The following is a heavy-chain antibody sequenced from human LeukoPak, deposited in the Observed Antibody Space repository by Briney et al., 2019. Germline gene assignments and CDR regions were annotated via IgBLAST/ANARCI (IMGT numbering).Heavy chain of an antibody. V-gene: IGHV3-21*01. CDR1: GFTFSSYS. CDR2: ISSSSSYI. Sequence: GGSLRLSCAASGFTFSSYSMNWVRQAPGKGLEWVSSISSSSSYIYYADSVKGRFTTSRDNAKNSLYLQMNSLRAEDTAVYYCARDAGSSWYVFDYWGQGTLVTVSS. J-gene: IGHJ4*02. CDR3: ARDAGSSWYVFDY. D-gene: IGHD6-13*01.